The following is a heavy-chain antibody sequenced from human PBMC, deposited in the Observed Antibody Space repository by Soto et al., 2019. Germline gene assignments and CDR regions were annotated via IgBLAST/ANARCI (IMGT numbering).Heavy chain of an antibody. CDR2: ISASGSTI. Sequence: GGSLRLSCEATGFSFSNSEMNWVRQAAGKGLEWISYISASGSTIYYAGSVKGRFTVSRDNAKNRLYLQMTGLRGEDTALYYCPREPALGSVDWYDPGGPGALVTVSS. CDR1: GFSFSNSE. J-gene: IGHJ5*02. V-gene: IGHV3-48*03. D-gene: IGHD6-25*01. CDR3: PREPALGSVDWYDP.